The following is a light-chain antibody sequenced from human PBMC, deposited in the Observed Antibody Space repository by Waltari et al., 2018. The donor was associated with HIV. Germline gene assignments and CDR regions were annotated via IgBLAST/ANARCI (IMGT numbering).Light chain of an antibody. CDR1: SSTIGSNT. Sequence: QSVLTQPPSASGTPGPRVTISCSGGSSTIGSNTVNWFQQLPGKAPKPLIYKNDQRPSGVPDRFSGSKSGTSASLAISGLQSEDEADYYCAAWDDSLNGYVFGTGTKVTVL. CDR2: KND. CDR3: AAWDDSLNGYV. J-gene: IGLJ1*01. V-gene: IGLV1-44*01.